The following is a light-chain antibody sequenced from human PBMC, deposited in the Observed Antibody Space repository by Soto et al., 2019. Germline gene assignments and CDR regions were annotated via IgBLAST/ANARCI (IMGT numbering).Light chain of an antibody. CDR1: QGIKSF. CDR2: AAS. CDR3: QQSYDTPRT. J-gene: IGKJ3*01. V-gene: IGKV1-9*01. Sequence: DIHLTQSPSFLSASVGDRVTITCRASQGIKSFLAWFQQKPGKAPNLLISAASTLQSGVPSRFSGSGSGTEFTLTISGLQPEDVATYYCQQSYDTPRTFGPGTKVDFK.